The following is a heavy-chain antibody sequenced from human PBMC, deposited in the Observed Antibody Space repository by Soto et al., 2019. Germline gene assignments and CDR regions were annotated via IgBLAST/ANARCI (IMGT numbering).Heavy chain of an antibody. Sequence: EAQLLESGGGLVQPVGSLRLSCSASGFIFNNYAMSWVRQAPGKGLEWVSGITGYGATTYYAESVKGRFTISRDNSKNTLYLQMSTLTAEDTAVYYCARDPLLYDSDWYPNWFGPWGQGTLVTVSS. J-gene: IGHJ5*02. CDR1: GFIFNNYA. V-gene: IGHV3-23*01. CDR3: ARDPLLYDSDWYPNWFGP. CDR2: ITGYGATT. D-gene: IGHD6-19*01.